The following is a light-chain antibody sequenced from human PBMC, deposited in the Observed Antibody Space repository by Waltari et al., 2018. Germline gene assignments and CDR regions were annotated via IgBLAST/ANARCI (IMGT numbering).Light chain of an antibody. Sequence: DIQMTQSPSTLSVSVGDRVTITCRASQSISDWLAWYQQKSGKAPKLLIYRASSLESGVPSRFSGSGSGTEFTLTISSLQPDDFATYYCQQYKSYPWTFGQGTKVEIK. CDR1: QSISDW. CDR3: QQYKSYPWT. V-gene: IGKV1-5*03. J-gene: IGKJ1*01. CDR2: RAS.